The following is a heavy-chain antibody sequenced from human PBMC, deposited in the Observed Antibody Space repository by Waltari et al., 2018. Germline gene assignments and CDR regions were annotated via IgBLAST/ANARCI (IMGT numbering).Heavy chain of an antibody. Sequence: EVQLVESGGGLIQPGGSLRLSCAASGFTVSSNYMSWVRQAPGKGLEWVSVIYSGGSTYYADSVKGRFTISRDNSKNTLYLQRNSLRAEDTAVYYCARDGVGATDPLDYWGQGTLVTVSS. D-gene: IGHD1-26*01. CDR2: IYSGGST. CDR1: GFTVSSNY. CDR3: ARDGVGATDPLDY. J-gene: IGHJ4*02. V-gene: IGHV3-53*01.